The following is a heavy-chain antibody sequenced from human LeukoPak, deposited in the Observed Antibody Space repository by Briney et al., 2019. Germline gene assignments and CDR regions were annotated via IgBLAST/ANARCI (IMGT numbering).Heavy chain of an antibody. CDR2: MNPNSGNT. V-gene: IGHV1-8*01. Sequence: ASVKVSCKASGYTFTSYDINWVRQATGQGLEWMGWMNPNSGNTGYAQKFQGRVTMTRNTSISTAYMELSSLRSEDTAVYYCARRRKVLLWFGDPKPYCFDYWGQGTLVTVSS. J-gene: IGHJ4*02. D-gene: IGHD3-10*01. CDR3: ARRRKVLLWFGDPKPYCFDY. CDR1: GYTFTSYD.